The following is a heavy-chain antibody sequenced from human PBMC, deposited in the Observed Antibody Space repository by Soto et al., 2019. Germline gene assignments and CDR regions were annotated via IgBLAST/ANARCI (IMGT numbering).Heavy chain of an antibody. CDR1: GGSISSYY. D-gene: IGHD3-10*01. Sequence: SETLSLTCTVSGGSISSYYWSWIRQPPGKGLDWIGYIYYSGSTNYNPSLKSRVTISVDTSKNQFSLKLSSVTAADTAVYYCARHQLWFGELLYRGWFDPWGQGTLVTVPQ. J-gene: IGHJ5*02. V-gene: IGHV4-59*08. CDR3: ARHQLWFGELLYRGWFDP. CDR2: IYYSGST.